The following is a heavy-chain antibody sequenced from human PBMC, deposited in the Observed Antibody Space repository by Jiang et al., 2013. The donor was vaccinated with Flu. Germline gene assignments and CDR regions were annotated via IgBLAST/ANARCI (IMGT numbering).Heavy chain of an antibody. J-gene: IGHJ2*01. Sequence: GLVKPSETLSLICNVSGGSMNTYYWSWIRQPPGAALEWIGYIYYNGNTNYSPSLKSRVTMSVDMAKSQFSLKLRSVSAADTAVYYCARHTSRYWYFDLWGRGTLVTVSS. CDR2: IYYNGNT. CDR1: GGSMNTYY. D-gene: IGHD2-2*01. CDR3: ARHTSRYWYFDL. V-gene: IGHV4-59*08.